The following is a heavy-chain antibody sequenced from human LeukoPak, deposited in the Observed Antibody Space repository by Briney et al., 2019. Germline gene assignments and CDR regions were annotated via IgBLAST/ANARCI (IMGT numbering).Heavy chain of an antibody. V-gene: IGHV4-59*01. J-gene: IGHJ6*02. CDR3: ARLDYGDHFYYYYGMDV. D-gene: IGHD4-17*01. CDR2: IYYSGST. CDR1: GGSISSYY. Sequence: SETLSLTCTVSGGSISSYYWSWIRQPPGKGLEWIGYIYYSGSTNYNPSLKRRVTISVDTSKNQFSLKLSSVTAADTAVYYCARLDYGDHFYYYYGMDVWGQGTTVTVSS.